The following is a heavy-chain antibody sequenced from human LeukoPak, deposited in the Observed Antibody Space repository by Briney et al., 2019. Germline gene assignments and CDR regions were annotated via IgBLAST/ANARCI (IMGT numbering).Heavy chain of an antibody. CDR3: ARSVRYSGSLDAFDI. CDR2: IYYSGST. J-gene: IGHJ3*02. Sequence: SETLSLTCTVSGDSISSYYWSWIRQPPGKGLEWIGYIYYSGSTNYNPSPKSRVTISVDTSKNQFSLKLSSVTAADTAVYYCARSVRYSGSLDAFDIWGQGTMVTVSS. D-gene: IGHD6-6*01. CDR1: GDSISSYY. V-gene: IGHV4-59*01.